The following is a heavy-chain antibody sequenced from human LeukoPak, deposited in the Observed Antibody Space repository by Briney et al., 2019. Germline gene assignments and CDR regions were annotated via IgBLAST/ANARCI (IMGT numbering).Heavy chain of an antibody. J-gene: IGHJ4*02. CDR3: AKAMHGMRYYFDY. D-gene: IGHD1-14*01. Sequence: GGSLRLSCAGSGFIFNNYAMHWVRQAPGKGLEWVSAISGSGGSTYYADSVKGRFTISRDNSKNTLYLQMNSLRAEDTAVYYCAKAMHGMRYYFDYWGQGTLVTVSS. V-gene: IGHV3-23*01. CDR1: GFIFNNYA. CDR2: ISGSGGST.